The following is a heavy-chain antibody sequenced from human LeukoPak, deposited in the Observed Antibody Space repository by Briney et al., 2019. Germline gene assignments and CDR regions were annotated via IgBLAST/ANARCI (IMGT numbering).Heavy chain of an antibody. CDR1: GGSTSGYY. J-gene: IGHJ6*03. V-gene: IGHV4-4*07. D-gene: IGHD6-13*01. Sequence: SETLSLTCTVSGGSTSGYYWSWIRQPAGKGLEWIGRVHSGDNSDSIPSLKSRLAMSLDTSTNRFSLKLTPVTAADTAVYYCAGGGAHSPSHDYFYHFMDVWGKGTTVTVSS. CDR2: VHSGDNS. CDR3: AGGGAHSPSHDYFYHFMDV.